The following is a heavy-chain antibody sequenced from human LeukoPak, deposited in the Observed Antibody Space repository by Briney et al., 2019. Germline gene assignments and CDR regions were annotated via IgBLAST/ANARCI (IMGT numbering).Heavy chain of an antibody. D-gene: IGHD4-23*01. V-gene: IGHV4-34*01. J-gene: IGHJ4*02. CDR3: ARGRSTVVTPRPFPFDY. CDR1: GGSFSGYY. Sequence: PSETLSLTCAVYGGSFSGYYWSWIRQPPGKGLEWIGEINHSGSTNYNPSLKSRVTISVDTSKNQFSLKLSSVTAADTAVYYCARGRSTVVTPRPFPFDYWGQGTLVTVSS. CDR2: INHSGST.